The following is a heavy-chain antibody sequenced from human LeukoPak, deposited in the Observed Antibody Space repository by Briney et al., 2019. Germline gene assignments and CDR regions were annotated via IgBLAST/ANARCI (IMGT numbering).Heavy chain of an antibody. Sequence: GGSLRLSCAASGFTFDDHGMSWVRHAPGKGLEWVSGIKWDGGSTGYADSVKGRFTISRDNAKNSLYLQMNSLRAEDTAVYYGAELGITMIGGVWGKGTTVTISS. V-gene: IGHV3-20*04. J-gene: IGHJ6*04. CDR3: AELGITMIGGV. D-gene: IGHD3-10*02. CDR2: IKWDGGST. CDR1: GFTFDDHG.